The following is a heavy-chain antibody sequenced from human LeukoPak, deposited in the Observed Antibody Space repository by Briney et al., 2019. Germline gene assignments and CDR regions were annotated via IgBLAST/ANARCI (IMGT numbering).Heavy chain of an antibody. CDR2: INHSGST. CDR3: ARVLTYYDYVWARFDP. CDR1: GGSFSGYY. Sequence: SETLSLTCAVYGGSFSGYYWSWIRQPPGKGLEWIGEINHSGSTNYNPSLKSRVTISVDTSKNQFSLKLSSVTAADTAVYYCARVLTYYDYVWARFDPWGQGTLVTVSS. D-gene: IGHD3-16*01. V-gene: IGHV4-34*01. J-gene: IGHJ5*02.